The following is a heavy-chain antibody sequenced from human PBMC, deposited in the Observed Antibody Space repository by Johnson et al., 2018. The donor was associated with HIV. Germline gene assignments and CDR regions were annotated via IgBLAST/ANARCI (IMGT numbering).Heavy chain of an antibody. CDR3: ARDNGAVAGPEGAFDI. V-gene: IGHV3-30*04. CDR1: GFTFSSYA. Sequence: QVQLVESGGGVVQPGRSLRLSCAASGFTFSSYAMHWVRQAPATGLEWVAVISYDGSDKYYADSVKGRFTVSRDSSKNTLYLQVNSLRAEDAAVYYCARDNGAVAGPEGAFDIWGQGTMVTVSS. CDR2: ISYDGSDK. D-gene: IGHD6-19*01. J-gene: IGHJ3*02.